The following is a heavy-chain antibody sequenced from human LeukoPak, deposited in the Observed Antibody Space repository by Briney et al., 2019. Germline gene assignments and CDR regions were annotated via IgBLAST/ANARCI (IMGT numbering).Heavy chain of an antibody. Sequence: GESLKISCKGSGYSFTSYWIGWVRQMPGKGLEWMGIIYPGDSDTRYSPPFQGQVTISADKSISTAYLQWSSLKASDTAMYYCARQAKSAAAAYYYMDVWGKGTTVTISS. CDR1: GYSFTSYW. V-gene: IGHV5-51*01. D-gene: IGHD6-13*01. J-gene: IGHJ6*03. CDR3: ARQAKSAAAAYYYMDV. CDR2: IYPGDSDT.